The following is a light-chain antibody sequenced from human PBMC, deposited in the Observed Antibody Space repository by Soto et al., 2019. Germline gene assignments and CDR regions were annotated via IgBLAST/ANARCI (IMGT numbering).Light chain of an antibody. V-gene: IGKV1-39*01. CDR1: QSISSY. J-gene: IGKJ3*01. CDR3: QQSYSTPLFT. Sequence: DIQMTQSPSSLSASVGDRVTITCRASQSISSYLNWYQQKPGKAPNLLIYAASTLQSGVPSRFIGSGSGTDFTLTISSLQPEDFATYYCQQSYSTPLFTFGPGTKVDIK. CDR2: AAS.